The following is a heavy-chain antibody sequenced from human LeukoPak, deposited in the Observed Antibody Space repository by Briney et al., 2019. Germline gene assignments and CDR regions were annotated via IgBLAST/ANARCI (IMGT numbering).Heavy chain of an antibody. V-gene: IGHV3-23*01. Sequence: GGSLRLSCAASGFTFNNYAMAWVRQPPRKGLEWVSSIGGGGTDTHYGDSVKGRFTISRDNSKNTLYLQMNSLRAEDTAVYYCARDRVTLIEYFQYWGQGTLVTVSS. D-gene: IGHD3-22*01. CDR2: IGGGGTDT. CDR1: GFTFNNYA. J-gene: IGHJ1*01. CDR3: ARDRVTLIEYFQY.